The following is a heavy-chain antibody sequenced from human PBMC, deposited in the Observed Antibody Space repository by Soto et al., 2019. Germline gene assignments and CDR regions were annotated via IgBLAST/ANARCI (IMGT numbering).Heavy chain of an antibody. D-gene: IGHD6-13*01. CDR2: INHSGST. CDR3: AFITQVDS. V-gene: IGHV4-34*01. CDR1: GGSFSGYY. J-gene: IGHJ4*02. Sequence: SETLSLTCAVYGGSFSGYYWSWIRQPPGKGLEWIGEINHSGSTNHNPSLKSRVTISIDTSKNQFSLKTEDTGVYFCTADLPAFITQVDSWGQGTLVTVSS.